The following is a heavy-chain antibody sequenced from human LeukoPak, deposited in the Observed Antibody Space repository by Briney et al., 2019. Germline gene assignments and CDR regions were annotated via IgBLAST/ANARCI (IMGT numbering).Heavy chain of an antibody. CDR1: GGSISDYY. D-gene: IGHD5-24*01. CDR3: ARDRDDHDGYYYFDF. J-gene: IGHJ4*02. Sequence: PSETLSLTCTVSGGSISDYYWSWLRQPPGKGLEWIGYIYYSGSTNYNPSLKSRVTLSVDTSKNQFPLRLNSVTAADTAVYYCARDRDDHDGYYYFDFWGQGTMVTVSS. CDR2: IYYSGST. V-gene: IGHV4-59*01.